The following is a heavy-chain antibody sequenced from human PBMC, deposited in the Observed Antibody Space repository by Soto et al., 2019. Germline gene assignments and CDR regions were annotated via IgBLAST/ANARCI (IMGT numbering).Heavy chain of an antibody. V-gene: IGHV1-69*06. CDR1: GGTFSSYA. CDR2: IIPIFGTA. CDR3: ARDQSSGYLPDGMDV. D-gene: IGHD3-22*01. Sequence: SVKVSCKASGGTFSSYAISWVRQAPGQGLEWMGGIIPIFGTANYAQKFQGRVMITADKSTSTAYMELSSLRSEDTAVYYCARDQSSGYLPDGMDVWGQGTTVTVSS. J-gene: IGHJ6*02.